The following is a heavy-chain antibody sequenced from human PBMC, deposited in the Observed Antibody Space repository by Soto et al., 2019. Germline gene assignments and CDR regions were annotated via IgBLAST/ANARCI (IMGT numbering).Heavy chain of an antibody. CDR1: GFTFDDYA. CDR3: AKEGYPVMATTLCSLCYFDY. V-gene: IGHV3-9*01. Sequence: PGGSLRLSCAASGFTFDDYAMHWVRQAPGKGLEWVSGISWNSGSIGYADSVKGRFTISRDNAKNTLYLQMNSLRAEDTAVYYCAKEGYPVMATTLCSLCYFDYWGQGTLVTVSS. D-gene: IGHD5-12*01. J-gene: IGHJ4*02. CDR2: ISWNSGSI.